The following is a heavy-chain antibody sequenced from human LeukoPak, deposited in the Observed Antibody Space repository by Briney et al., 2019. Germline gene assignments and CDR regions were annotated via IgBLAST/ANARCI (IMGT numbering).Heavy chain of an antibody. CDR3: ARGAAAGNFDP. CDR2: ISSSGSTI. CDR1: GFTFSSYE. J-gene: IGHJ5*02. V-gene: IGHV3-48*03. Sequence: PGGSLRLSCAASGFTFSSYEMNWVRQAPGKGLEWVSYISSSGSTIYYADSVKGRFTISRDNAKNSLYLQMNSLRAEDTALYYCARGAAAGNFDPWGQGTLVTVSS. D-gene: IGHD6-13*01.